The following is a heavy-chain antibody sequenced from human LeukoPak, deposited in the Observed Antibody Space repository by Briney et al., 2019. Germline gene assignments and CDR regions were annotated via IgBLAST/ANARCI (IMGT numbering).Heavy chain of an antibody. Sequence: PGGSLRLSCAASGFTVSSNYMSWVRQAPGKGQEWVSVIYSGGSTYYADSVKGRFTISRDNSKNTLYLQMNSLRAEDTAVYYCAKVDYDILTGLYWYFDLWGRGTLVTVSS. D-gene: IGHD3-9*01. CDR2: IYSGGST. CDR3: AKVDYDILTGLYWYFDL. V-gene: IGHV3-53*01. J-gene: IGHJ2*01. CDR1: GFTVSSNY.